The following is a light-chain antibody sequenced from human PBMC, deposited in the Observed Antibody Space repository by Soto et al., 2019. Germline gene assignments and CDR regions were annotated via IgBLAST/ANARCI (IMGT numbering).Light chain of an antibody. J-gene: IGKJ5*01. V-gene: IGKV3-20*01. Sequence: EIVLTQSPGTLSLSPGERATLSCRASQSVDTTYLAWFQHKPGQAPRLLIYGASRRATGIPNRFSGSGSGTDFALTISGLEPEDIAVYYWQQSGGSPPITFGQGTRLEMK. CDR1: QSVDTTY. CDR3: QQSGGSPPIT. CDR2: GAS.